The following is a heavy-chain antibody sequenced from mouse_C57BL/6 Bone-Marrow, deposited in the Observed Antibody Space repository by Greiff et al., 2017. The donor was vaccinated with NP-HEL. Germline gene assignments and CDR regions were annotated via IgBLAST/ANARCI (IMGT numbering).Heavy chain of an antibody. V-gene: IGHV1-72*01. J-gene: IGHJ4*01. CDR1: GYTFTSYW. D-gene: IGHD3-2*02. CDR2: IDPNSGGT. Sequence: QVQLKQPGAELVKPGASVKLSCKASGYTFTSYWMHWVKQRPGRGLEWIGRIDPNSGGTKYNEKFKSKATLTVDKPSSTAYMQLSSLTSEDSAVYYCAREDGSGYVRGYWGQGTSVTVSS. CDR3: AREDGSGYVRGY.